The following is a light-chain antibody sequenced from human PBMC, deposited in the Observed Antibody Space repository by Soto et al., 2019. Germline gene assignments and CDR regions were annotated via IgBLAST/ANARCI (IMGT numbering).Light chain of an antibody. J-gene: IGKJ2*03. CDR1: QTVDSSY. V-gene: IGKV3-20*01. Sequence: EIVLTQSPGTLSLSPGERATLSCRASQTVDSSYSAWYQQKPGQAPRLLIYGASSRATGIPDRFSGSGSGTDFTLTISRLEPEDFAVYYCQQYDTSTGFSFGQGTKLESK. CDR2: GAS. CDR3: QQYDTSTGFS.